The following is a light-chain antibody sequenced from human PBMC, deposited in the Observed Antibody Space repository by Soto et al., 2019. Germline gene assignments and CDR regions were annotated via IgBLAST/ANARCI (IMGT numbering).Light chain of an antibody. CDR3: LLFYSGPGV. CDR1: TGAVTSGHY. J-gene: IGLJ2*01. Sequence: QAVVTQEPSLTVSPGETVTLTCGSSTGAVTSGHYSYWFQQKPGQAPRTLIYHTSNKHSWTPARFSGSLFGGKAALTLSGPQPEDEAEYYCLLFYSGPGVFGGGTKLTVL. V-gene: IGLV7-46*01. CDR2: HTS.